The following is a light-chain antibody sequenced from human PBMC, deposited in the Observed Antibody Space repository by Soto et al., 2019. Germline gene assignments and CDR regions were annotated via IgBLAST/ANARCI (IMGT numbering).Light chain of an antibody. Sequence: DMLMMQSQATLSLYRGERANLSCRASQPISNALAWYQHKPGQAPRLLIHGASTRATGIPDRFSGSGSGTDFTLTISSLEPEDFAVYYCQQRSNWITFGQGSNVDIK. CDR2: GAS. CDR3: QQRSNWIT. V-gene: IGKV3-11*01. J-gene: IGKJ1*01. CDR1: QPISNA.